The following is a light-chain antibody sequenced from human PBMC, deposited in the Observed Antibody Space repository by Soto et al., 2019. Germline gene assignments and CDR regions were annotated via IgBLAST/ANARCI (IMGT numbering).Light chain of an antibody. Sequence: QSVLTQPPSVSGAPGQRVTISCTGSSSNIGLGYDVHWYQQLPGTAPKLLIFGNNNRPSGVPDRSSGSKSGTSASLAITGLQAEDEADYYCQSYDSSLSGYVFGTGTKV. CDR2: GNN. J-gene: IGLJ1*01. V-gene: IGLV1-40*01. CDR1: SSNIGLGYD. CDR3: QSYDSSLSGYV.